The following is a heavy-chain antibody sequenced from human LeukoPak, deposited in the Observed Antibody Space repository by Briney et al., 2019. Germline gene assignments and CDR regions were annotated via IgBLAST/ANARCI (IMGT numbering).Heavy chain of an antibody. J-gene: IGHJ6*02. Sequence: ASVTVSCKASGYTFTSYGISWVRQAPGQGLEWMGWISAYNGNTNYAQKLQGRVTMTTDTSTSTAYMELRSLRSDDTAVYYCARDQGYSSGWYSRYYYGMDVWGQGTTVTVSS. CDR2: ISAYNGNT. D-gene: IGHD6-19*01. V-gene: IGHV1-18*01. CDR1: GYTFTSYG. CDR3: ARDQGYSSGWYSRYYYGMDV.